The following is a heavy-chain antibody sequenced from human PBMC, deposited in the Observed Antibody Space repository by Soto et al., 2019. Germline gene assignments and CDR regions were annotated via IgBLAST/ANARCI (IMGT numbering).Heavy chain of an antibody. D-gene: IGHD6-6*01. CDR1: GYNFASYW. V-gene: IGHV5-51*01. CDR3: ARLLAEYSASVGP. J-gene: IGHJ5*02. Sequence: PGEYLKISCKGSGYNFASYWIGWVRQMPGKGLEWMGIIHPGDSDTRYSPSFRGQVTISADKSTSRAYLQWSSLEASDTAIYYCARLLAEYSASVGPWGQGTMVTVSS. CDR2: IHPGDSDT.